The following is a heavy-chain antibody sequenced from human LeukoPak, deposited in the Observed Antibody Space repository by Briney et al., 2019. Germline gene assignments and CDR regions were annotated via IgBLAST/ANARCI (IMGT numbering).Heavy chain of an antibody. CDR2: IYHSGST. D-gene: IGHD6-19*01. Sequence: SGTLSLTCAVSGGSISSSNWWSWVRQPPGKGLEWIGEIYHSGSTNYNPSLKSRVTISVDKSKNQFSLRLRSVTAADTAVYYCARDFGSIRVGPGVAGTVSMDVWGKGTTVTVSS. CDR3: ARDFGSIRVGPGVAGTVSMDV. V-gene: IGHV4-4*02. J-gene: IGHJ6*03. CDR1: GGSISSSNW.